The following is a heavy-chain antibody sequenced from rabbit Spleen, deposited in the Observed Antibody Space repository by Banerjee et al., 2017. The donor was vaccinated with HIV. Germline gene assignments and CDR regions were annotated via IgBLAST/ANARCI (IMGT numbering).Heavy chain of an antibody. CDR1: GFSFSSYG. J-gene: IGHJ4*01. D-gene: IGHD1-1*01. CDR2: IDLVFGST. CDR3: VRGASSSGYYNL. V-gene: IGHV1S47*01. Sequence: QEQLEESGGGLVKPEGSLTLTCKASGFSFSSYGVSWVRQAPGKGLEWIGYIDLVFGSTYYASWVNGRFTISSHNAQNTLYLQLNSLTVADTATYFCVRGASSSGYYNLWGPGTLVTVS.